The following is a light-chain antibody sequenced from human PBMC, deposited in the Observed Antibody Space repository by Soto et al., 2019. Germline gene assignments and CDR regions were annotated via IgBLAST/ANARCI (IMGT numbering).Light chain of an antibody. Sequence: EIVITQSPATLSVSPGERATLSCRSSQSVSSNLAWYQQKPGQAHGLLIYGASTRATGIPARVSGSGSGTEFTLTLSILQSEDFAVYYCQQYDNWTPWTFGQGTKVDIK. CDR1: QSVSSN. CDR3: QQYDNWTPWT. J-gene: IGKJ1*01. V-gene: IGKV3-15*01. CDR2: GAS.